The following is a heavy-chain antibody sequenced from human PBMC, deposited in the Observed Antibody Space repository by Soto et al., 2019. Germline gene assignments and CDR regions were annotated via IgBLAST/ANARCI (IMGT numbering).Heavy chain of an antibody. CDR2: ISYDGNME. D-gene: IGHD3-3*01. Sequence: SLRLSCAASGFTFSTHGMHWVRQAPGKGLEWVAVISYDGNMENYADSVKGRFTISRDDSKNTLYLQMNSLRAEDTAVYHCARDRSGYFSFDYWGQGTLVTVSS. J-gene: IGHJ4*02. CDR3: ARDRSGYFSFDY. V-gene: IGHV3-30*03. CDR1: GFTFSTHG.